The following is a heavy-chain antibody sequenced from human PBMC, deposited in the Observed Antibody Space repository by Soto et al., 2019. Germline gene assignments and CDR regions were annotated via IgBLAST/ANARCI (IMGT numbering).Heavy chain of an antibody. CDR1: GFTFSSYA. Sequence: GGSLRLSCAASGFTFSSYAMHWVRQTPGKGLEWVAVISYDGGDKYYADSVKGRFTISRDNAKNSLYLQMNSLRAEDTALYYCAKSTGGTANGMGVWGQGTTVTVSS. CDR2: ISYDGGDK. V-gene: IGHV3-30-3*02. CDR3: AKSTGGTANGMGV. D-gene: IGHD2-8*02. J-gene: IGHJ6*02.